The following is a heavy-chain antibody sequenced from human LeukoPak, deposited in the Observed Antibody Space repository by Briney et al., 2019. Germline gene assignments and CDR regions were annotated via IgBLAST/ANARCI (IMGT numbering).Heavy chain of an antibody. CDR1: GGSISSSSYY. CDR3: ARGYDFWSCYYYFDY. J-gene: IGHJ4*02. V-gene: IGHV4-39*01. D-gene: IGHD3-3*01. CDR2: IYYSGST. Sequence: PSETLSLTCTVSGGSISSSSYYWGWIRQPPGKGLEWIGSIYYSGSTYYNPSLKSRVTISVDTSKNQFSLRLSSATAADTAVYYCARGYDFWSCYYYFDYWGQGTLVTVSS.